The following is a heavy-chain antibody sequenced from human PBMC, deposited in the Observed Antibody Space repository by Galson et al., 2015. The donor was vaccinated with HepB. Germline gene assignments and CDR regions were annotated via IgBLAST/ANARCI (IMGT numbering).Heavy chain of an antibody. D-gene: IGHD3-16*01. CDR2: INPSGGST. CDR3: ARDPPRPAQGEEGYFDY. J-gene: IGHJ4*02. CDR1: GYTFTSYY. Sequence: SVKVSCKASGYTFTSYYMHWVRQAPGQGLEWMGIINPSGGSTSYAQKFQGRVTMTRDTSTSTVYMELSSLRSEDTAVYYCARDPPRPAQGEEGYFDYWGQGTLVTVSS. V-gene: IGHV1-46*01.